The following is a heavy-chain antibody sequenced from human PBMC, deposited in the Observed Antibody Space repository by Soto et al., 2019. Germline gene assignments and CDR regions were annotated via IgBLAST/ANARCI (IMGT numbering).Heavy chain of an antibody. CDR2: FDPEDGET. Sequence: ASVKVSCKVSGYTLTELSMHWVRQAPGKGLEWMGGFDPEDGETIYAQKFQGRVTMTEDTSTDTAYMELSSLRSEDTAVYYCATDRAMVRGVIIANYFNYWGQGTLVTVSS. CDR3: ATDRAMVRGVIIANYFNY. D-gene: IGHD3-10*01. J-gene: IGHJ4*02. CDR1: GYTLTELS. V-gene: IGHV1-24*01.